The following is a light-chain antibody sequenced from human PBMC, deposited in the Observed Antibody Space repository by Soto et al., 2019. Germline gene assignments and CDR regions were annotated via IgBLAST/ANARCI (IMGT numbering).Light chain of an antibody. Sequence: DIVMTQSPLSLPVTPGEPASISCRSSQSLLHSNGYNYFDWYLQKPGQSPQLLIYLGSNRASGVPDGFSGSGSGTDFTLKISRVEAEDVGIYYCMQALQTPLTFGQGTRLEIK. J-gene: IGKJ5*01. CDR1: QSLLHSNGYNY. V-gene: IGKV2-28*01. CDR3: MQALQTPLT. CDR2: LGS.